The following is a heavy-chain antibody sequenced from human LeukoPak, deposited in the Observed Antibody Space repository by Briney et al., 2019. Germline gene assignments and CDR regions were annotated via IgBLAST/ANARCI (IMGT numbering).Heavy chain of an antibody. D-gene: IGHD6-13*01. CDR1: GFTFSSYS. CDR2: ISSSSSYI. Sequence: GGSLRLSCAASGFTFSSYSMNWVRQAPGKGLEWVSSISSSSSYIYYADSVKGRFAISRDNAKNSLYLQMNSLRAEDTAVYYCAKQGIAAEGGYWGQGTLVTVSS. CDR3: AKQGIAAEGGY. J-gene: IGHJ4*02. V-gene: IGHV3-21*01.